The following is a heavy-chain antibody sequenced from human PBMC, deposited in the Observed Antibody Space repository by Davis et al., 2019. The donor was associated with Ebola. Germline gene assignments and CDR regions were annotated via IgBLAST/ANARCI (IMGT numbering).Heavy chain of an antibody. D-gene: IGHD4-11*01. CDR2: IYWDDDK. Sequence: SGPTLVKPTQTLTLTCTFSGFSLSTSGVGVGWVRQPPGKALEWLALIYWDDDKRYSPSLKSRLTITKDTSKNQVVLTMTNMDPVDTATYYCARGIYSNYLYYYYYYGMDVWGQGTTVTVSS. CDR3: ARGIYSNYLYYYYYYGMDV. V-gene: IGHV2-5*02. J-gene: IGHJ6*02. CDR1: GFSLSTSGVG.